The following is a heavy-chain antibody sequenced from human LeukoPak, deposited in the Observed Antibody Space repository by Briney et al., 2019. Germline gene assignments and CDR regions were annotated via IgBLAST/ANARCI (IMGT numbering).Heavy chain of an antibody. CDR3: ARERVEKIGSYPAYYYYYYMDL. Sequence: GGSLRLSCAASEFTFSTYWMSWVRQAPGKGLEWVANIKEDGSAKNYVDSVKGRFTISRDNAKNSLYLQMNSLRAEDTAVYYCARERVEKIGSYPAYYYYYYMDLWGKGTTVTISS. CDR1: EFTFSTYW. J-gene: IGHJ6*03. V-gene: IGHV3-7*01. D-gene: IGHD1-26*01. CDR2: IKEDGSAK.